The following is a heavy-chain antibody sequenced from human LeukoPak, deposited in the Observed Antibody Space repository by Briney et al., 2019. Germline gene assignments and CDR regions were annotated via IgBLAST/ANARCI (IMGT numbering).Heavy chain of an antibody. D-gene: IGHD3-22*01. CDR1: GGSISSSNW. V-gene: IGHV4-4*02. CDR3: ARGRVYYYDSSGYSDY. J-gene: IGHJ4*02. Sequence: SETLSLTCAVSGGSISSSNWWSWVRQPPGKGLEWIGEIYHSGSTNYNPSLKSRVTISVDTSKNQFSLKLSSVTAADTAVYYCARGRVYYYDSSGYSDYWGQGTLVTVSS. CDR2: IYHSGST.